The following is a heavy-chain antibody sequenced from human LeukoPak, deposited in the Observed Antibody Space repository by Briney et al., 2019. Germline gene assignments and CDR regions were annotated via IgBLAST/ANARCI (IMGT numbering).Heavy chain of an antibody. CDR3: AKDRYYYDSSGNFDY. CDR1: GFTFDDYA. D-gene: IGHD3-22*01. V-gene: IGHV3-9*01. Sequence: GGSLRLSCAASGFTFDDYAMHWGRQAPGKGLEWVSGISWNSGSIGYADSVKGRFTISRDNAKNSLYLQMNSLRAEDTALYYCAKDRYYYDSSGNFDYWGQGTLVTVSS. J-gene: IGHJ4*02. CDR2: ISWNSGSI.